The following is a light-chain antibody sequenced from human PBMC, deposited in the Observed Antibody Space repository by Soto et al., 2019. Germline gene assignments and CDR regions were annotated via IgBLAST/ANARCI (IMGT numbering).Light chain of an antibody. CDR1: SSDVGGYNY. V-gene: IGLV2-14*01. J-gene: IGLJ1*01. CDR2: EVS. CDR3: SSYTSSSTLYV. Sequence: QSVLTQPACVSGCLGESITISCTGTSSDVGGYNYVSWYQQHPGKAPKLMIYEVSNRPSGVSNRFSGSKSGNTASLTISGLQAEDEADYYCSSYTSSSTLYVFGTGTKVTVL.